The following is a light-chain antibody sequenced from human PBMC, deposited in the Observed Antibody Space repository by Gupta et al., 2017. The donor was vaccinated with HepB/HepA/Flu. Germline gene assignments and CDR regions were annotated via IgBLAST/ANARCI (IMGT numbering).Light chain of an antibody. J-gene: IGLJ3*02. CDR1: SSNIGSNT. CDR3: AAWDDSLNGRWV. CDR2: SNN. Sequence: QSVLTQPPSASGTPGQRVTIPCSGSSSNIGSNTVNWYQQLPGTAPKLLIYSNNQRPSGVPDRFSGSKSGTSASLAISGLQSEDEADYYCAAWDDSLNGRWVFGGGTELTVL. V-gene: IGLV1-44*01.